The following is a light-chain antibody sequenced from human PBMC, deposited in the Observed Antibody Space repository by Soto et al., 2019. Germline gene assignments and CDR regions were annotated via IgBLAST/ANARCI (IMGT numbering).Light chain of an antibody. CDR1: QSVFNNH. CDR2: GAS. J-gene: IGKJ5*01. CDR3: QQRNIWPPVT. V-gene: IGKV3D-20*02. Sequence: EIVLTQSPGTLSLSPGERATLSCRASQSVFNNHIGWYQQKPGQAPRRLIFGASSRATGIPDRFSGSGSGTDFTLTIRTLEPEDFAVYYCQQRNIWPPVTFGQGTRLEIK.